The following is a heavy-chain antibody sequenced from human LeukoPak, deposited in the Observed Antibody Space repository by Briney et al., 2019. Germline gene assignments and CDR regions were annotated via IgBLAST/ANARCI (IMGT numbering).Heavy chain of an antibody. CDR1: GFTFSNAW. CDR2: IKSKTDGGTT. CDR3: ARYPDYPLLRYFDWGYYYYGMDV. J-gene: IGHJ6*02. D-gene: IGHD3-9*01. V-gene: IGHV3-15*07. Sequence: GGSLRLSCAASGFTFSNAWMNWVRQAPGKGLEWVGRIKSKTDGGTTDYAAPVKGRFTISRDDSKNTLYLQMNSLKTEDTAVYYCARYPDYPLLRYFDWGYYYYGMDVWGQGTTVTVSS.